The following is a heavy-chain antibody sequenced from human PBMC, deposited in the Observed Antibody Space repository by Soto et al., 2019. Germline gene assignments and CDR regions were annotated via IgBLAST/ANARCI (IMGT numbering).Heavy chain of an antibody. D-gene: IGHD1-26*01. J-gene: IGHJ4*02. CDR3: ARGRGSYRTQHFDY. Sequence: QVQLQQWGAGLLKPSETLSLTCAVYGGSFSGYYWSWIRQPPGKGLEWIGEINHSGSTNYNPSLKSRATIAVDTSKNQSSLKLSSVTAADTAVYYCARGRGSYRTQHFDYWGQGTLVTVSS. CDR2: INHSGST. V-gene: IGHV4-34*01. CDR1: GGSFSGYY.